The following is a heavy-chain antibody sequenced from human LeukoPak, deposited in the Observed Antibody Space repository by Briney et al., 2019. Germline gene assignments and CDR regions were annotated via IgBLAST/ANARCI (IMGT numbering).Heavy chain of an antibody. V-gene: IGHV1-18*01. D-gene: IGHD3-22*01. J-gene: IGHJ4*02. Sequence: ASVKVSCKASGYTFTRHGISWVRQAPGQGLEWMGWINAYNGDTKYAQNFQGRVTITTDTSTTTAYMELRSLRFDDTAVYYCARDPSNTSGNYPYFDYWGQGTLVTVSS. CDR1: GYTFTRHG. CDR2: INAYNGDT. CDR3: ARDPSNTSGNYPYFDY.